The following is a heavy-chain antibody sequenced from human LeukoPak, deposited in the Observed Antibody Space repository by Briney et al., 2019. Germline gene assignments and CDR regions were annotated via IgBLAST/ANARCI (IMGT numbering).Heavy chain of an antibody. Sequence: ASVKVSCKASGYTFTSYGISWVRQAPGQGLEWMGWISAYNGNTNYAQKLQGRVTMTTDTSTSTAYMELRSPRSDDTAVYYCARGRRSSSSDYFDYWGQGTLVTVSS. CDR1: GYTFTSYG. CDR3: ARGRRSSSSDYFDY. CDR2: ISAYNGNT. J-gene: IGHJ4*02. V-gene: IGHV1-18*01. D-gene: IGHD6-6*01.